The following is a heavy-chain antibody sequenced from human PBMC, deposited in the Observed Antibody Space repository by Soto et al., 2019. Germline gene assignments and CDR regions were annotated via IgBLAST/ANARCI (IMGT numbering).Heavy chain of an antibody. CDR3: SRAEWARGYLVY. V-gene: IGHV4-30-2*01. CDR2: IYHSGST. CDR1: GGSISSGGYS. D-gene: IGHD1-26*01. Sequence: PSEALSLTCAVSGGSISSGGYSWSWLRQPPGKGLEWIGYIYHSGSTYYNPSLKSRVTISVDRSKNQFSLKLSSVTAADTAVYYCSRAEWARGYLVYPGQGTPVTGSS. J-gene: IGHJ4*02.